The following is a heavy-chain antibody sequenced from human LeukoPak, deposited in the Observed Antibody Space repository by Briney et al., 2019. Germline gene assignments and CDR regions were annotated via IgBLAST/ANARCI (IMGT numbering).Heavy chain of an antibody. Sequence: QPGGSPRLSCAASGFTFRSYWIHWVRQGPGKGLVWVSRINSDGSRVNYADSVKGRFTISRDNAKNTVYLQMNSLRAEDTAVYYCVRDLYSYGWTDYWGQGTLVTVSS. CDR3: VRDLYSYGWTDY. J-gene: IGHJ4*02. V-gene: IGHV3-74*01. CDR1: GFTFRSYW. CDR2: INSDGSRV. D-gene: IGHD3-16*01.